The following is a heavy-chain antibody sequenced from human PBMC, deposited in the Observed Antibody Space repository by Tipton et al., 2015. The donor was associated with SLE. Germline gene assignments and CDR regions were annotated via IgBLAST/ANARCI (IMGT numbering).Heavy chain of an antibody. J-gene: IGHJ4*02. D-gene: IGHD3-3*01. CDR1: GYSISISSGYY. CDR3: ARDRVGVVPFDY. Sequence: TLSLTCTVSGYSISISSGYYWGWIRQPAGKGLEWIGRIYTSGSTNYNPSLKSRVTISVDTSKIQFSLKLSSVTAADTAVYYCARDRVGVVPFDYWGQGTLVTVSS. V-gene: IGHV4-61*02. CDR2: IYTSGST.